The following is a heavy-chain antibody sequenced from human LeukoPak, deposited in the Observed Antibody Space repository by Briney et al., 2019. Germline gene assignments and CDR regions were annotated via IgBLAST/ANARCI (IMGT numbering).Heavy chain of an antibody. Sequence: GGSLRLSCAASGFFFSNYWVTWVRQAPGKGLEWVANIKQDGSEKYYVDSVKGRFTISRDNARNSLYLQMNSLRAEDTAVYYCARADDYGDSGYFDPWGQGTLVTVSS. CDR2: IKQDGSEK. V-gene: IGHV3-7*01. CDR3: ARADDYGDSGYFDP. J-gene: IGHJ5*02. CDR1: GFFFSNYW. D-gene: IGHD4-17*01.